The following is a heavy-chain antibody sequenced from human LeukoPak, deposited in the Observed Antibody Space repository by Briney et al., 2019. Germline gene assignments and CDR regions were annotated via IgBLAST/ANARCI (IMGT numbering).Heavy chain of an antibody. CDR2: IYSGGRP. J-gene: IGHJ6*04. D-gene: IGHD3-10*02. CDR3: AELGITMIGGV. V-gene: IGHV3-66*01. CDR1: GFTVNSNY. Sequence: PGGSLRLSCAASGFTVNSNYMSWVRQAPGKGLEWVSVIYSGGRPYYADSVKGRFTISRDNSKNTLYLQMNSLRAEDTAVYYCAELGITMIGGVWGKGTTVTISS.